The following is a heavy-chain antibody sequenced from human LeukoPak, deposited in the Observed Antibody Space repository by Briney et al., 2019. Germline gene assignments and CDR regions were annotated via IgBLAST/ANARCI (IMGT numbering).Heavy chain of an antibody. CDR3: AREGVAAAVREPGAFDI. D-gene: IGHD6-13*01. V-gene: IGHV3-30*02. J-gene: IGHJ3*02. Sequence: QAGGSLRLSCAASGFTFSSYGMHWVRQAPGKGLEWVAFIRYDGSNKYYADSVKGRFTISRDNSKNTLYLQMNSLRAGDTAVYYCAREGVAAAVREPGAFDIWGQGAMVTVSS. CDR1: GFTFSSYG. CDR2: IRYDGSNK.